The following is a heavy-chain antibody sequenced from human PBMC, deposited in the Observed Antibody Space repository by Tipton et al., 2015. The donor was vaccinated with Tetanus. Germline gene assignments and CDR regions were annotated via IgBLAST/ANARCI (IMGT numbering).Heavy chain of an antibody. CDR2: INHSGST. V-gene: IGHV4-34*01. D-gene: IGHD1-1*01. Sequence: TLSLTCAVYGGSFSAYYWSWIRQSPGKGLEWIGEINHSGSTDYNPSLKSRVTISVDTSKSQFSLRLTSVTAADTAVYYCARANNEFPKKGPFDSWGQGRLVIVSS. CDR3: ARANNEFPKKGPFDS. J-gene: IGHJ4*02. CDR1: GGSFSAYY.